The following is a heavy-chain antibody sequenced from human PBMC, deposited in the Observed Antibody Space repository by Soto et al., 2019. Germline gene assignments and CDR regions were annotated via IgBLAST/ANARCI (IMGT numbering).Heavy chain of an antibody. Sequence: LRLSCAASVFTFNNHWMNWVRQVPGRGMEWVAKINEDGSSTYFADSVRGRFTISRDNVKNALFLQMNSLRVEDSAMYYCAKDVEWSLDPWGPGTLVTVSS. V-gene: IGHV3-7*01. D-gene: IGHD3-3*01. CDR2: INEDGSST. CDR1: VFTFNNHW. J-gene: IGHJ5*02. CDR3: AKDVEWSLDP.